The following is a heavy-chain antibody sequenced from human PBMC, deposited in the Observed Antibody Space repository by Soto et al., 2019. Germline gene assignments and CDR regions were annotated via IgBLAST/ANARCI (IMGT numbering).Heavy chain of an antibody. CDR1: GYTFTSYA. D-gene: IGHD2-2*01. CDR3: ATQAPDIVLVPAAIKDYYYGMDV. CDR2: INTNTGNP. J-gene: IGHJ6*02. Sequence: ASVKVSCKASGYTFTSYAMNWVRQAPGQGLEWMGWINTNTGNPTYAQGFTGRFVFSLDTSVSTAYLQICSLKAEDTAVYYCATQAPDIVLVPAAIKDYYYGMDVWGQGTTVTVSS. V-gene: IGHV7-4-1*01.